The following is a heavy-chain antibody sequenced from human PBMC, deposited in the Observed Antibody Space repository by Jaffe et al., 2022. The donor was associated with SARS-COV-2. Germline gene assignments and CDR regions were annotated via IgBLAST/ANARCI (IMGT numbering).Heavy chain of an antibody. J-gene: IGHJ3*01. CDR2: IDPRGSST. CDR1: GYTFSDYS. V-gene: IGHV1-46*01. CDR3: ARPYSTGWLSVAFDF. D-gene: IGHD6-19*01. Sequence: QVHLVQSGAEVKRPGASVKVSCKASGYTFSDYSMHWVRQAPGQGLEWLAIIDPRGSSTAYAQNFQGRITVTRDASTNTVYLDLSSLRSEDTAVYYCARPYSTGWLSVAFDFWGQGTMVTVSS.